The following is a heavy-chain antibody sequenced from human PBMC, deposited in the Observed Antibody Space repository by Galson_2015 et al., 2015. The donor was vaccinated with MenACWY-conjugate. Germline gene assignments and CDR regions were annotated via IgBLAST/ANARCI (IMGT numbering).Heavy chain of an antibody. CDR3: ARAAHGYNSVFGDAFDI. CDR1: GFTFSSYA. CDR2: ISGRGGNT. Sequence: SLRLSCAASGFTFSSYAMSWVRQAPGKGLEWVSSISGRGGNTYDADSMRGHFTISRDNSKSTLYLQMNSLRAEDTAVYYCARAAHGYNSVFGDAFDIGGQGTMVTVSS. V-gene: IGHV3-23*01. J-gene: IGHJ3*02. D-gene: IGHD5-24*01.